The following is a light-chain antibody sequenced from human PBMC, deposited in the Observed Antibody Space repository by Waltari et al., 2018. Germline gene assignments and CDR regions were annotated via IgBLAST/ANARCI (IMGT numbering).Light chain of an antibody. CDR1: SSNIGNNP. CDR3: ASWDDSLNGFWV. J-gene: IGLJ3*02. V-gene: IGLV1-44*01. CDR2: SNN. Sequence: QSVLTQPPSASGTPGQRVTISCSGSSSNIGNNPVNWYQQFPGTAPKLLLYSNNQRPSGVPGRCSVARSATSASLAISGLQAEDEADYYCASWDDSLNGFWVFGGGTKLTVL.